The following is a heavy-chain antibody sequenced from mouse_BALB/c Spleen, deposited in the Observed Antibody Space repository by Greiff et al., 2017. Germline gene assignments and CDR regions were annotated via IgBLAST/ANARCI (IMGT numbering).Heavy chain of an antibody. CDR2: INPGSGGT. Sequence: VKLQESGAELVRPGTSVKVSCKASGYAFTNYLIEWVKQRPGQGLEWIGVINPGSGGTNYNEKFKGKATLTADKSSSTAYMQLSSLTSDDSAVYFCASSYYRYEAWFAYWGQGTLVTVSA. D-gene: IGHD2-14*01. CDR1: GYAFTNYL. V-gene: IGHV1-54*01. J-gene: IGHJ3*01. CDR3: ASSYYRYEAWFAY.